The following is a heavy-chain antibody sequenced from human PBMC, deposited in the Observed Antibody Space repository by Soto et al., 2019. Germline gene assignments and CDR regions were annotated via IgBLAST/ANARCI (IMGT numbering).Heavy chain of an antibody. Sequence: QVQLQESGPGLVKPSGTLSLTCAVSGGSISSSNWWRWVRQPPVKGLEWIGEIYHSGSTNYNPSLKSRVTISVDKSKNQFSLKLSSVTAADTAVYYCARDYMVRGVMRWFDPWGQGTLVTVSS. CDR3: ARDYMVRGVMRWFDP. CDR1: GGSISSSNW. CDR2: IYHSGST. V-gene: IGHV4-4*02. J-gene: IGHJ5*02. D-gene: IGHD3-10*01.